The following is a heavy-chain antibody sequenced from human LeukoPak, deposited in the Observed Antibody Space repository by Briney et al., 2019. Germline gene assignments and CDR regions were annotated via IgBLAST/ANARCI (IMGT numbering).Heavy chain of an antibody. CDR1: GFTFSSYG. V-gene: IGHV3-23*01. D-gene: IGHD3-10*01. Sequence: GGSLRLSCAASGFTFSSYGMSWVRQAPGKGLERVSAISGSGGSTYYADSVKGRFTISRDNSKNTLYLQMNSLRAEDTAVYYCAKVLWGVRGFGELLYPDYWGQGTLVTVSS. CDR3: AKVLWGVRGFGELLYPDY. CDR2: ISGSGGST. J-gene: IGHJ4*02.